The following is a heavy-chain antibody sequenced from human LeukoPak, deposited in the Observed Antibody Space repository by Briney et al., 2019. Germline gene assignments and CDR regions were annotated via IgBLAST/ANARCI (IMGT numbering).Heavy chain of an antibody. J-gene: IGHJ3*02. CDR3: ARDCTNYRTTYEAFDI. D-gene: IGHD4/OR15-4a*01. Sequence: SVKVSCKASGYTFTSYGISWVRQAPGQGLEWMGGIIPIFRTANYAQKFQDRVTITADESTSTAYMELSSLKSEDTAVYYCARDCTNYRTTYEAFDIWGQGTMVTVSS. V-gene: IGHV1-69*13. CDR1: GYTFTSYG. CDR2: IIPIFRTA.